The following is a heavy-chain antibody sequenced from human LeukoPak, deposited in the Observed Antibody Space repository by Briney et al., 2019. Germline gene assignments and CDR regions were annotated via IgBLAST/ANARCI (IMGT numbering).Heavy chain of an antibody. CDR3: ARPSYGDYDPYDY. Sequence: EASVKVSCKASGYTFTGYYMHWVRQAPGQGLEWMGWINPNSGGTNYAQKFQGRVTMTRDTSISTAYMELSRLRSDDTAVYYCARPSYGDYDPYDYWGQGTLVTVSS. J-gene: IGHJ4*02. V-gene: IGHV1-2*02. D-gene: IGHD4-17*01. CDR2: INPNSGGT. CDR1: GYTFTGYY.